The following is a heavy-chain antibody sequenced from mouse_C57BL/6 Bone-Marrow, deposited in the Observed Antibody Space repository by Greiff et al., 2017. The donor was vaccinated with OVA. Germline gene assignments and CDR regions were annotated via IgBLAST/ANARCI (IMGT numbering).Heavy chain of an antibody. Sequence: QVQLQQSGPGLVAPSQRLSITCTVSGFSFTSYGVDWVRQPPGKGLEWLGVIWGGGSTNYNSALMSRLSISKDNSKSQVFLKMNSLQTDDTAMYYCAKHDSNFDYAMDYWGQGTSVTVSS. V-gene: IGHV2-9*01. J-gene: IGHJ4*01. CDR3: AKHDSNFDYAMDY. CDR2: IWGGGST. D-gene: IGHD2-5*01. CDR1: GFSFTSYG.